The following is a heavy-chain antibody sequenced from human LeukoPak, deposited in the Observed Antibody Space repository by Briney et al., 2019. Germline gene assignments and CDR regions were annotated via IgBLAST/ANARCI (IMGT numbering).Heavy chain of an antibody. CDR3: ATSFKWVLNYDRFKGPPDY. V-gene: IGHV1-24*01. CDR1: GYTLTELS. Sequence: DSVKVSCKVSGYTLTELSMHWVRQAPGKGLEWMGGFDPEDGETIYAQKFQGRVTMTEDTSTDTAYMELSSLRSEDTAVYYCATSFKWVLNYDRFKGPPDYWGQGTLVTVSS. CDR2: FDPEDGET. J-gene: IGHJ4*02. D-gene: IGHD3-9*01.